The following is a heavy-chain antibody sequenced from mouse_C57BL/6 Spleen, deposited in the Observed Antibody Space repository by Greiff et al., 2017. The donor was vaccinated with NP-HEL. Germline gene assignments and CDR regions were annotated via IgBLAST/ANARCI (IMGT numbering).Heavy chain of an antibody. V-gene: IGHV1-50*01. CDR3: ARPKYYDSSTYAMDY. CDR2: IAPSDSYT. J-gene: IGHJ4*01. Sequence: QVQLQQPGAELVKPGASVKLSCKASGSTFTSYWMQWVKQRPGQGLEWIGEIAPSDSYTNYNQKFKGKATLTVDPSSSTAYMQLSSRTSEDSAVDYCARPKYYDSSTYAMDYWGQGTSVTVSS. D-gene: IGHD1-1*01. CDR1: GSTFTSYW.